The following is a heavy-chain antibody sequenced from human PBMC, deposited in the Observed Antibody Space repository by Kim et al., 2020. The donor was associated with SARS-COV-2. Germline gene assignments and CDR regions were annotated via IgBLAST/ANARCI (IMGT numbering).Heavy chain of an antibody. V-gene: IGHV1-69*04. Sequence: AQKFQGRVTITADKSTSTDYMELSSLRSEDTAVYYCAREDSSSSGAFDIWGQGTMVTVSS. D-gene: IGHD6-13*01. J-gene: IGHJ3*02. CDR3: AREDSSSSGAFDI.